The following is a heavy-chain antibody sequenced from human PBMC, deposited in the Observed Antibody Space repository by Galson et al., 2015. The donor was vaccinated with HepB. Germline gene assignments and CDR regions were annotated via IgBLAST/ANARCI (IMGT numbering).Heavy chain of an antibody. Sequence: SLRLSCAASGFTFSSYAMSWVRQAPGKGLEWVSAISGSGGSTYYADSVKGRFTISRDNSKNTLYLQMNSLRAEDTAVYYCAKREAYSSLVYYWGQGTLVTVSS. J-gene: IGHJ4*02. V-gene: IGHV3-23*01. CDR3: AKREAYSSLVYY. D-gene: IGHD5-18*01. CDR1: GFTFSSYA. CDR2: ISGSGGST.